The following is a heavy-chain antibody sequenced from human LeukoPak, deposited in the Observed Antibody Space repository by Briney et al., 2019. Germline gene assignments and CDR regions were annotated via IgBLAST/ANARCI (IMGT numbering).Heavy chain of an antibody. Sequence: GGSLRLSCAASGFTFSSYWMHWVRQAPGKGLEWVATIKQDGGEKYYVDSVKGRFTISRDNAKNSLSLQMSSLRAEDTAVYYCARDRNTDFWSGYYTNYFDYWGQGTLVIVSS. V-gene: IGHV3-7*01. D-gene: IGHD3-3*01. J-gene: IGHJ4*02. CDR1: GFTFSSYW. CDR3: ARDRNTDFWSGYYTNYFDY. CDR2: IKQDGGEK.